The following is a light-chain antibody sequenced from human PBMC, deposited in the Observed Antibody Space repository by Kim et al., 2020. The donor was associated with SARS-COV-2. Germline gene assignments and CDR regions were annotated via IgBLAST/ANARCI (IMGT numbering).Light chain of an antibody. CDR2: QDN. CDR1: KLDYYH. Sequence: SYELTQPPSLSVSPGQTASITCSGDKLDYYHVSWYQQKSGQSPVVVIYQDNKRPSGIPERFSGSNSGYTATLTISATQPMDEADYYCLMLDSSTECVFG. J-gene: IGLJ1*01. CDR3: LMLDSSTECV. V-gene: IGLV3-1*01.